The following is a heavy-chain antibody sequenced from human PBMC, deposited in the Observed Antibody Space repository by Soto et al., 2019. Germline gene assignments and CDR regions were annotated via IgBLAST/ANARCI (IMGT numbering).Heavy chain of an antibody. V-gene: IGHV4-4*02. Sequence: QVQLQESGPGLVKPSGTLSLTCTVSGGSISVTNWWSWVRQSPEKGLEWIGEIHHSGSNNYNPSLKSRDSTSVNKSKNQLSLKLNAVTAADTSVYFCARGVGPAATTQNWFDPLGQGTLVTVSS. CDR3: ARGVGPAATTQNWFDP. J-gene: IGHJ5*02. D-gene: IGHD2-2*01. CDR2: IHHSGSN. CDR1: GGSISVTNW.